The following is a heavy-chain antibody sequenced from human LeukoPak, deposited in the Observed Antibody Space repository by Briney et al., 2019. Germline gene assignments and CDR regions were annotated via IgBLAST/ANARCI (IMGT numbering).Heavy chain of an antibody. J-gene: IGHJ4*02. CDR3: ARDQGGGSYWEFNY. Sequence: SETLSLTCTVSGGSISSYYWSWIRQPPGKGLEWIGYIYYSGSTNYNPSLKSRVTISVDTSKNQFSLKLSSVTAADTAVYYCARDQGGGSYWEFNYWGQGTLVTVSS. CDR1: GGSISSYY. V-gene: IGHV4-59*01. CDR2: IYYSGST. D-gene: IGHD1-26*01.